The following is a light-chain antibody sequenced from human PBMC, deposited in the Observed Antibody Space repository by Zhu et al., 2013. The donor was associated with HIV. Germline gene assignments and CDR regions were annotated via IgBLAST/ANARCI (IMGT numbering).Light chain of an antibody. V-gene: IGKV1-5*03. CDR1: QSISRW. CDR2: KAS. J-gene: IGKJ1*01. CDR3: QQYNSYWT. Sequence: DIQMTQSPSTLSASIGDRVTITCRASQSISRWLARYQQKPGKAPKLLIYKASSLESEVPSRFSGSGSGTEFTLTISSLQPDDFATYYCQQYNSYWTFGQGTKVEIK.